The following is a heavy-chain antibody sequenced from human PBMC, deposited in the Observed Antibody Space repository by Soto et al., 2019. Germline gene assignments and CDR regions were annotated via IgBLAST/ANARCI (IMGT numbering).Heavy chain of an antibody. V-gene: IGHV1-2*04. CDR3: AGEGLYCSSTSCYRWFDP. CDR2: INPNSGGT. J-gene: IGHJ5*02. D-gene: IGHD2-2*01. CDR1: GYTFTGYY. Sequence: QVQLVQSGAEVKKPGASVKVSCKASGYTFTGYYMHWVRQAPGQGLEWMGWINPNSGGTNYAQKFQCWVTMTRDTSISTAYMELSRLRSDDTAVYYCAGEGLYCSSTSCYRWFDPWGQGTLVTVSS.